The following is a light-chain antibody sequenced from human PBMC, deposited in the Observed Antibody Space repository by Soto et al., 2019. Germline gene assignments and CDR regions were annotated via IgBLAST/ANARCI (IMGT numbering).Light chain of an antibody. V-gene: IGKV1-5*03. CDR3: QQYNSYSGT. CDR1: QSISSW. J-gene: IGKJ1*01. CDR2: KAS. Sequence: DIPMTQSPSTLSASVGDRVTITCRASQSISSWVAGYQQKPCKAIKVLIFKASSLESGVPSRVIGSGSGTEFTLTSSSLQYHDFATYYCQQYNSYSGTFGQGTKVEIK.